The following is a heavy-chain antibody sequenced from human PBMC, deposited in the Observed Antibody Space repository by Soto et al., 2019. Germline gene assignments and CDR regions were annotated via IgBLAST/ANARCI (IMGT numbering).Heavy chain of an antibody. D-gene: IGHD6-13*01. CDR3: ARVSCPGYGGSWCDAFDI. Sequence: GESLKISCATSGFTFNNYWMTWVRQAPGKGLEWVANIKGDGGEKNYVDSVRGRFTISRDNAKNSLYLQMNSLRAEDTAVYYCARVSCPGYGGSWCDAFDIWGKGTLVT. CDR1: GFTFNNYW. V-gene: IGHV3-7*01. J-gene: IGHJ3*02. CDR2: IKGDGGEK.